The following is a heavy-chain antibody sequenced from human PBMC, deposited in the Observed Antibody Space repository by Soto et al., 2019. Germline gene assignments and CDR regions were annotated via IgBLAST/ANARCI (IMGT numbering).Heavy chain of an antibody. D-gene: IGHD6-13*01. J-gene: IGHJ3*02. CDR3: ATIAAPPAFNI. Sequence: GGSLGLPGAPSGFIFSSYGMNWVRQAPGKGLEWVAVIYFGGGFKYYVDTVKGRFTISRDNSKITLYLQINSLRTEDTAVYYWATIAAPPAFNIWGQGTMVTVSS. CDR2: IYFGGGFK. CDR1: GFIFSSYG. V-gene: IGHV3-30*03.